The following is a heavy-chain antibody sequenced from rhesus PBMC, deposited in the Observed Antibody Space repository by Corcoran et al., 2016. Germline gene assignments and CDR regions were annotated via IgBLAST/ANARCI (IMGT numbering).Heavy chain of an antibody. CDR1: GGSISDSYR. CDR3: ARGGIGGSYYYFDY. V-gene: IGHV4S10*01. J-gene: IGHJ4*01. Sequence: QVQLQESGPGVVKPSETLSLTCAVSGGSISDSYRWSWIRQLPGKGLEWIVYIYGSSTSTNYNPSLKIRVTISKETSKNQFSLKLSSVTAADTAVYYCARGGIGGSYYYFDYWGQGVLVTVSS. D-gene: IGHD3-16*01. CDR2: IYGSSTST.